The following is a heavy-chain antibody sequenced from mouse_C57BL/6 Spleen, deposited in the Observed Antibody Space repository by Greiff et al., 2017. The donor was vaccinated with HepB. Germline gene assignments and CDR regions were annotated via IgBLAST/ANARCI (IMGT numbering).Heavy chain of an antibody. CDR1: GYTFTDYY. D-gene: IGHD1-1*01. Sequence: VQLQESGAELVRPGASVKLSCKASGYTFTDYYINWVKQRPGQGLEWIARIYPGSGNTYYNEKFKGKATLTAEKSSSTAYMQLSSLTSEDSAVYFCASSYYYGSSPFAYWGQGTLVTVSA. CDR2: IYPGSGNT. CDR3: ASSYYYGSSPFAY. J-gene: IGHJ3*01. V-gene: IGHV1-76*01.